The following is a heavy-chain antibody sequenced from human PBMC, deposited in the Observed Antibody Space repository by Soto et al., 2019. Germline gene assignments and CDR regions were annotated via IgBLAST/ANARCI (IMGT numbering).Heavy chain of an antibody. J-gene: IGHJ6*01. CDR1: GFSFNDNW. V-gene: IGHV3-74*01. CDR2: LKSDGRDT. Sequence: GGSLRLSCAAPGFSFNDNWMHWVRQVPGKGLMWVSRLKSDGRDTIYADSVKGRFTVSRDSAKHTLYLQMNSLRVEDTAVYYCVREMPVPIRGGYYYYSVLDGWGQGTTGTVSS. CDR3: VREMPVPIRGGYYYYSVLDG. D-gene: IGHD2-2*01.